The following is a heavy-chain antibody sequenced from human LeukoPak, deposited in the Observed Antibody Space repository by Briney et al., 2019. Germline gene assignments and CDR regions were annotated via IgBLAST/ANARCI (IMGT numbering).Heavy chain of an antibody. CDR1: GVSINSGNYY. CDR3: ARHNPYGSGSYHYYYYMDV. D-gene: IGHD3-10*01. J-gene: IGHJ6*03. V-gene: IGHV4-61*02. Sequence: SETLSLTCSVSGVSINSGNYYWTWIRQPAGKGLQWIGRIFTGGSTNYNPSLKSRVTISVDTSKNQFSLKLSSVTAADTAVYYCARHNPYGSGSYHYYYYMDVWGKGTTVTVSS. CDR2: IFTGGST.